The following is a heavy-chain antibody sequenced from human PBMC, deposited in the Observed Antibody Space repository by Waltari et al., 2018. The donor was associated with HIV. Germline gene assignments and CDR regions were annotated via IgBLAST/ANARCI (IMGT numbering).Heavy chain of an antibody. CDR2: TYYRSKWYN. D-gene: IGHD6-13*01. J-gene: IGHJ4*02. V-gene: IGHV6-1*01. CDR3: ARTPYSSSWFLIDY. CDR1: GHSVSSKSAA. Sequence: QVQLPQSGPGLVKPSPPLSLTCAISGHSVSSKSAARNWIRHSPSRGLEWLGKTYYRSKWYNGYAVSVKSRITINPDTSNNQFSLQLNSVTPEDTAVYYCARTPYSSSWFLIDYWGQGTLVTVSS.